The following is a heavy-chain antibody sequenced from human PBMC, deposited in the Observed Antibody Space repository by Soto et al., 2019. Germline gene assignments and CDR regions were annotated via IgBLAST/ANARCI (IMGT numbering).Heavy chain of an antibody. CDR1: GFTFSSYW. J-gene: IGHJ3*02. CDR2: IKTDGTDT. CDR3: ARPRTSDWAYDI. D-gene: IGHD3-9*01. V-gene: IGHV3-74*01. Sequence: EVQLVESGGGLVQPGGSLRLSCAASGFTFSSYWMHWVRKAPGKGLVWVSRIKTDGTDTHYADSVKGRFTISRDNAKNTLYLQMNSLRGEDTAVYYCARPRTSDWAYDIWGHGTMVIVSS.